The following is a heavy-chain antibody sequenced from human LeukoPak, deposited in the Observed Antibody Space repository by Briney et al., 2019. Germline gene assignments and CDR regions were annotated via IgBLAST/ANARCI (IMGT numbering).Heavy chain of an antibody. CDR2: IYYSGST. CDR3: ARHLSGVLDP. Sequence: SETLSLTCTVSGGCISSYYWSWIRQPPGKGLEWIGYIYYSGSTNYNPSLKSRVTISVDTSKNQFSLKLSSVTAADTAVYYCARHLSGVLDPWGQGTLVTVSS. D-gene: IGHD2-15*01. CDR1: GGCISSYY. J-gene: IGHJ5*02. V-gene: IGHV4-59*08.